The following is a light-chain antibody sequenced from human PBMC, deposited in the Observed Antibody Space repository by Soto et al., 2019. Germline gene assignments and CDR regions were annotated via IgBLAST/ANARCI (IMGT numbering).Light chain of an antibody. V-gene: IGKV3-15*01. CDR1: QSGSSY. CDR2: GAS. J-gene: IGKJ4*01. CDR3: QQYNNWTLT. Sequence: EIVMTQSTATLSVSPGERVTLSCRASQSGSSYLAWYQQKTGQAPRLLIYGASTRATGTPVRFSGSGSGTEFTITISRLQSEEFVVYYCQQYNNWTLTFGGGTNVEIK.